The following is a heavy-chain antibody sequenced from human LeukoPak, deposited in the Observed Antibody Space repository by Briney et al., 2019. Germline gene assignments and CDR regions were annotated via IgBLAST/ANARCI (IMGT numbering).Heavy chain of an antibody. D-gene: IGHD3-10*01. CDR2: IYHNGPD. Sequence: WDTLSLTCAVSVVSISSVNWLGSVRQWPGNGLEWIGEIYHNGPDNYNLFIKSRVTISADTFTNHFSLKLNSVNAEDTAVYYCATAPIPRGEDGAHFKYGMDVWGQGTTVSVSS. J-gene: IGHJ6*02. CDR3: ATAPIPRGEDGAHFKYGMDV. CDR1: VVSISSVNW. V-gene: IGHV4-4*02.